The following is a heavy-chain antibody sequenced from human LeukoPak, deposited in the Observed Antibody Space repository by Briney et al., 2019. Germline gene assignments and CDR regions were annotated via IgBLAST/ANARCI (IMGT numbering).Heavy chain of an antibody. CDR3: ARVRAIHSWFDP. CDR2: IYHSGST. D-gene: IGHD3-10*01. V-gene: IGHV4-34*01. J-gene: IGHJ5*02. CDR1: GGSFSGYY. Sequence: SETLSLTCAVYGGSFSGYYWSWIRQPPGKGLEWIGYIYHSGSTYYNPSLKSRVTISVDRSKNQFSLKLSSVTAADTAVYYCARVRAIHSWFDPWGQGTLVTVSS.